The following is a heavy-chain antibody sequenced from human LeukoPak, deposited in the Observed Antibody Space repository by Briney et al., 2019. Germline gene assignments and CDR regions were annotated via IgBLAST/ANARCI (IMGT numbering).Heavy chain of an antibody. CDR3: ARAGGGEYGMDV. CDR1: GFTFRSYA. J-gene: IGHJ6*02. Sequence: PGGSLRLSCAASGFTFRSYAVHWVRQAPGKGPEWVSVISYDGSSKYYANSVKGRFTISRDNSRSTLSLQMNSLRAEDTSVYYCARAGGGEYGMDVWGQGTTVTVSS. CDR2: ISYDGSSK. V-gene: IGHV3-30*04. D-gene: IGHD3-16*01.